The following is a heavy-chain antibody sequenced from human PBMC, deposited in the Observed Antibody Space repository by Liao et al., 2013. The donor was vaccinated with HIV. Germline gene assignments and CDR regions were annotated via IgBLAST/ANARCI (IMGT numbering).Heavy chain of an antibody. V-gene: IGHV4-61*02. CDR3: ARDPGPYGGKFSY. CDR2: IYTSGST. D-gene: IGHD4-23*01. CDR1: GGSISSGSYY. Sequence: QVQLQESGPGLVKPSQTLSLTCTVSGGSISSGSYYWSWIRQPAGKGLEWIGRIYTSGSTNYNPSLKSRVTISVDTSKNQFSLKLSSVTAADTAVYYCARDPGPYGGKFSYWGQGTLVTVSS. J-gene: IGHJ4*02.